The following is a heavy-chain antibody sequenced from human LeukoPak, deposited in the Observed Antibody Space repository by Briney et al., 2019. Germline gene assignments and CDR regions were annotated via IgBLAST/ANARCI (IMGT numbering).Heavy chain of an antibody. CDR1: GGSISSSSYY. CDR3: ASASRYGGNHDY. D-gene: IGHD4-23*01. J-gene: IGHJ4*02. Sequence: SEILSLTCTVSGGSISSSSYYWGWIRQPPGKGLEWIGSIYYSGSTYYNPSLKSRVTISVDTSKNQFSLKLSSVTAADTAVYYCASASRYGGNHDYWGQGTLVTVSS. V-gene: IGHV4-39*01. CDR2: IYYSGST.